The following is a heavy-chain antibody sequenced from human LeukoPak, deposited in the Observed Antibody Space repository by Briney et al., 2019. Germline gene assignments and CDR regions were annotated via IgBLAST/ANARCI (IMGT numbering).Heavy chain of an antibody. V-gene: IGHV3-30*02. J-gene: IGHJ4*02. CDR1: GFTFSSYG. Sequence: GGSLRLSCAASGFTFSSYGMHWVRQAPGKGLEWVAFIRYDGSNKYYADSVKGRFTISRDNSKNTLYLQMNSLRAEDTAVYYCAKDRHGSSWSYYFDYWGQGTLVTVSS. D-gene: IGHD6-13*01. CDR3: AKDRHGSSWSYYFDY. CDR2: IRYDGSNK.